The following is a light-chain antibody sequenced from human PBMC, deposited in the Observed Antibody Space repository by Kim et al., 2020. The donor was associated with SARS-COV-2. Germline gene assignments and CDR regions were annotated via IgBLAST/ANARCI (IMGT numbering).Light chain of an antibody. J-gene: IGLJ3*02. CDR3: LLSSNGVRV. Sequence: GGTVTLTCESSTGTVTSGHYPYWFQQRPGQTPRTLIYDTNRKHSWTPARFSGSLLGGKAALTLSGAQPDDEADYYCLLSSNGVRVFGGGTKLTVL. CDR1: TGTVTSGHY. V-gene: IGLV7-46*01. CDR2: DTN.